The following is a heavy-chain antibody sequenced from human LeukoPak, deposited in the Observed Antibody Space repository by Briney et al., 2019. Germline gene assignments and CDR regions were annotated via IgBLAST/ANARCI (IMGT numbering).Heavy chain of an antibody. V-gene: IGHV3-48*01. Sequence: GGSLRLSCAASGFTFSSYSMNWVRQAPGKGLEWLSYISSRSSTTYNADSVKGRFTISRDNAKNSLYLQMNSLRAEDTAVYCCARDVLCSSTSCYTGDYFDYWGRGTLVTVSS. CDR3: ARDVLCSSTSCYTGDYFDY. CDR2: ISSRSSTT. CDR1: GFTFSSYS. J-gene: IGHJ4*02. D-gene: IGHD2-2*02.